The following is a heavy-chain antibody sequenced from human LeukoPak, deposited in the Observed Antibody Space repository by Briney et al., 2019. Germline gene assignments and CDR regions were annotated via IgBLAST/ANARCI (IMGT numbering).Heavy chain of an antibody. V-gene: IGHV3-48*02. CDR2: ILSSNTI. Sequence: GGSLRLSCVASGFTFSGYSMNWVRQAPGQGLEWISYILSSNTIYYADSVKGRFTISRDNAKNSLYLQMNSLRDEDTAVYYCVRDYNYALDYWGQGTLVTVSS. D-gene: IGHD1-1*01. CDR1: GFTFSGYS. CDR3: VRDYNYALDY. J-gene: IGHJ4*02.